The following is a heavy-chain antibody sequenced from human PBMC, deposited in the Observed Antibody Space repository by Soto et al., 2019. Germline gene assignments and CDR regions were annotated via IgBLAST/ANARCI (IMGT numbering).Heavy chain of an antibody. J-gene: IGHJ4*02. D-gene: IGHD3-10*01. CDR1: GFTFSSYA. Sequence: TGGSLRLSCAASGFTFSSYAMSWVRQAPGKGLEWVSGISGSGDSTYYADSVKGRFTISRDNAKKSLYLQMNSLRSDDTAVYYCARGSELMVRGVVVFDYWGQGTLVTVSS. CDR3: ARGSELMVRGVVVFDY. CDR2: ISGSGDST. V-gene: IGHV3-23*01.